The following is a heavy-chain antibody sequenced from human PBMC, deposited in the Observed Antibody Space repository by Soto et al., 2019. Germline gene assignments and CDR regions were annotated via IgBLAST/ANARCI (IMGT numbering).Heavy chain of an antibody. CDR3: ARPYTVAGSSYWCFDL. CDR2: IKPDGSEK. CDR1: GFTFVPYW. Sequence: EVQLVESGGGLVQPGGSLRLSCAASGFTFVPYWMTWVRQAPGKGLEWVAKIKPDGSEKYYVDSVKGRFTISRDNTKTALYLQMNSLRAEDTAVYYCARPYTVAGSSYWCFDLWGRGTLVTVSS. D-gene: IGHD3-16*01. J-gene: IGHJ2*01. V-gene: IGHV3-7*01.